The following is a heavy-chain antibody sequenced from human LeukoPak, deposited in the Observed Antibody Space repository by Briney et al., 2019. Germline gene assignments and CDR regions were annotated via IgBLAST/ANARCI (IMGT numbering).Heavy chain of an antibody. J-gene: IGHJ4*02. Sequence: SVKVSCKASGGTFSSYAISWVRQAPGQGLEWMGGIIPIFGTANYAQKFQGRVTITTDESTSTAYMELSSLRSEDTAVYYCARVRRGVLSPYYFDYWGQGTLVTVSS. CDR3: ARVRRGVLSPYYFDY. V-gene: IGHV1-69*05. CDR1: GGTFSSYA. D-gene: IGHD3-10*01. CDR2: IIPIFGTA.